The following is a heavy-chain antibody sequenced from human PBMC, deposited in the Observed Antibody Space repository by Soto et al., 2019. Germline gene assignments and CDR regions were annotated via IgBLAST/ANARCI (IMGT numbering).Heavy chain of an antibody. J-gene: IGHJ6*02. Sequence: QVQLVQSGTEVKRPGDSVKVSCKASGYTFTGYYVHWVRQAPGQGLEWMGWINPNSGDTYLAQRFQGRVTMNRDTYIGTGYMARRVLTSDKTAEYYCAKGGAIVAAGIRVYLYNAMDVWGQGTTVPVSS. D-gene: IGHD1-26*01. CDR1: GYTFTGYY. V-gene: IGHV1-2*02. CDR2: INPNSGDT. CDR3: AKGGAIVAAGIRVYLYNAMDV.